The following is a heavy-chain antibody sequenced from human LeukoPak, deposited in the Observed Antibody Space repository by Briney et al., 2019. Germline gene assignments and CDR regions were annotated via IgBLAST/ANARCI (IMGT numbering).Heavy chain of an antibody. D-gene: IGHD6-19*01. J-gene: IGHJ4*02. CDR3: ARDLNTVTTWYSSGWYFDY. Sequence: GGSLTLSCAASGFTFSSYAMHWVRQAAGKGLEWVAVISYDGSNKYYADSVKGRFTISRDNSKNTLYLQTNSLRAEDTAVYYCARDLNTVTTWYSSGWYFDYWGQGTLVTVSS. CDR1: GFTFSSYA. V-gene: IGHV3-30*04. CDR2: ISYDGSNK.